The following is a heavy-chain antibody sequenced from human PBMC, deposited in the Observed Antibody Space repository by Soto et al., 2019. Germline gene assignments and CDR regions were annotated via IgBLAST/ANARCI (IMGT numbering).Heavy chain of an antibody. Sequence: PSETLSLTCTVSGGSVSTYYWSWIRQPPGKGLEWIGYIYYSGTTNYNPSLGSRVTISVDTSKNQFSLKLRSVTAADTAVYYCARDTYHSDRSGLNTPYFHYWGQGSLVTVSS. D-gene: IGHD3-22*01. CDR3: ARDTYHSDRSGLNTPYFHY. J-gene: IGHJ4*02. CDR2: IYYSGTT. CDR1: GGSVSTYY. V-gene: IGHV4-59*02.